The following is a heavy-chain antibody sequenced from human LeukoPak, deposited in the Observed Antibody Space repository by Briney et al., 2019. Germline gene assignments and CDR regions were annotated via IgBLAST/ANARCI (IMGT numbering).Heavy chain of an antibody. CDR2: INGGGSTI. CDR1: GFTFSSYE. CDR3: ARLTGPQWLLLPFWFDS. D-gene: IGHD3-22*01. Sequence: GGSLRLSCAASGFTFSSYEMNWVRQAPGKGLEWVSYINGGGSTIYYADSVKGRFTISRDNAKNSLYLQMNSLTADDTALYYCARLTGPQWLLLPFWFDSWGQGALVTVSS. J-gene: IGHJ5*01. V-gene: IGHV3-48*03.